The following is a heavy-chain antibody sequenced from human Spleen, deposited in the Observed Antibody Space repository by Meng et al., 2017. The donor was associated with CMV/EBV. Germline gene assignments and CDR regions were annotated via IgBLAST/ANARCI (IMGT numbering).Heavy chain of an antibody. CDR1: GYVFSGYY. J-gene: IGHJ6*02. CDR2: IIPNSDGT. Sequence: ASVKVSCKAPGYVFSGYYVHWVRQAPGQGLEWMGWIIPNSDGTKYAQKFQGRVTMTMDTSIRTAYMELSRLRSDDTAVYYCARVTKQWQGMDVWGQGTTVTVSS. V-gene: IGHV1-2*02. D-gene: IGHD6-19*01. CDR3: ARVTKQWQGMDV.